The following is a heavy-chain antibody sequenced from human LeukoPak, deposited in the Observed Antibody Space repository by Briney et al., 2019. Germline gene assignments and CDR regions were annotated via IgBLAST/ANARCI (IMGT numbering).Heavy chain of an antibody. Sequence: PGGSLRLSCAASGFTFSSYAMSWVRQAPGKGLEWVSGISGSGGSTYYADSVKGRLTISRDNSKNTLYLQMNSLRAEDTAVYYCARDEANQNAFDIWGQGTMVTVSS. CDR1: GFTFSSYA. J-gene: IGHJ3*02. V-gene: IGHV3-23*01. CDR3: ARDEANQNAFDI. CDR2: ISGSGGST.